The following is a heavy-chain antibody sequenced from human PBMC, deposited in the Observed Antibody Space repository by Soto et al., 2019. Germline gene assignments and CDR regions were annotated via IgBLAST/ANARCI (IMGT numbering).Heavy chain of an antibody. CDR3: ARALAYYYDSSESDAFEI. V-gene: IGHV1-2*02. J-gene: IGHJ3*02. D-gene: IGHD3-22*01. Sequence: ASVKVSCKASGYTFTGYYMHWVRQAPGQGLEWMGWINPNSGGTNYAQKFQGRVTMTRDTSISTAYMELSRLRSDDTAVYYCARALAYYYDSSESDAFEIWGQGTMVTVSS. CDR2: INPNSGGT. CDR1: GYTFTGYY.